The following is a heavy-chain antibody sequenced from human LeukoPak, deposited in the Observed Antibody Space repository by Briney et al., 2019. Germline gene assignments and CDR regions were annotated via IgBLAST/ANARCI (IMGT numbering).Heavy chain of an antibody. CDR2: IYHSGST. J-gene: IGHJ2*01. Sequence: SETLSLTCTVSGGSIIGYYWNWIRQPPGKGLDWIGYIYHSGSTNYNPSLKSRVTISVDTSKNQFSLKLTSVTAADTAVYYCARGVGAVYWYFDLWGRGTLVTVSS. CDR1: GGSIIGYY. V-gene: IGHV4-59*01. CDR3: ARGVGAVYWYFDL. D-gene: IGHD1-26*01.